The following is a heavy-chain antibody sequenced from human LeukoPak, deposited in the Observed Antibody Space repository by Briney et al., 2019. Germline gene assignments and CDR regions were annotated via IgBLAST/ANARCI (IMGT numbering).Heavy chain of an antibody. CDR3: ARGHRYCSGGSCLPSVPRGRYYYYYYMDV. D-gene: IGHD2-15*01. CDR1: GYTFTSYD. J-gene: IGHJ6*03. V-gene: IGHV1-8*01. CDR2: MNPNSGNT. Sequence: ASVKVSCKASGYTFTSYDINWVRQATGQGLEWMGWMNPNSGNTGYAQKFQGRVTMARNTSISTAYMELSSLRSEDTAVYYCARGHRYCSGGSCLPSVPRGRYYYYYYMDVWGKGTTVTISS.